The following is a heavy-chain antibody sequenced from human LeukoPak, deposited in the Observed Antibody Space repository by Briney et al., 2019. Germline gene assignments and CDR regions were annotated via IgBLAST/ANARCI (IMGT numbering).Heavy chain of an antibody. D-gene: IGHD4-23*01. CDR3: ARVNTVVSWYSFDY. CDR2: IWYDGTNK. J-gene: IGHJ4*02. Sequence: PGGSLRLSCAASGFTFSSHGMHWVRQAPGKGLEWVAVIWYDGTNKYYADSVKGRFTISRDNSKNTLYLQMNSLRAEDTAVYYCARVNTVVSWYSFDYWGQGILVTVSS. CDR1: GFTFSSHG. V-gene: IGHV3-33*01.